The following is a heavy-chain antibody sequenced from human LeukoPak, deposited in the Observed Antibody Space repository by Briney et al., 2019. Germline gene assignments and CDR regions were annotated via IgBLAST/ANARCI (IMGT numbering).Heavy chain of an antibody. V-gene: IGHV3-23*01. CDR2: ISGSGGST. Sequence: GGSLRLSCAASGFTFSSYAMSWVRQAPGKGLEWVSAISGSGGSTYYADSVKGRFTISRDNAKNSLFLQMNSLRAEDTAVYYCATYIVAAGATWGQGTLVTVSS. CDR3: ATYIVAAGAT. D-gene: IGHD6-13*01. J-gene: IGHJ5*02. CDR1: GFTFSSYA.